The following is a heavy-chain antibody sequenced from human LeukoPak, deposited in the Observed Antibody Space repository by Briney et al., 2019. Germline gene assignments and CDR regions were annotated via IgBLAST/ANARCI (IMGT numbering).Heavy chain of an antibody. D-gene: IGHD1-14*01. CDR2: TYYRSKWYN. Sequence: SRTLSLTCAISGDSVSSKTAAWNWIRQSPSRGLEWLGRTYYRSKWYNDYAVSVKSRISINPDTSKNQFSLLLNSVTPEDTAVYYCARDRMTGDNWFDPWGQETLVTVSS. J-gene: IGHJ5*02. CDR3: ARDRMTGDNWFDP. CDR1: GDSVSSKTAA. V-gene: IGHV6-1*01.